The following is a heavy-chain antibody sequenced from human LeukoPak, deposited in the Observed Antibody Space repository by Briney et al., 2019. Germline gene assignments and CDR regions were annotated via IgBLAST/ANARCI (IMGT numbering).Heavy chain of an antibody. J-gene: IGHJ1*01. CDR2: ISSSGSTI. V-gene: IGHV3-11*01. Sequence: GGSLRLSCAASGFTFSDYYMSWIRQAPGKGLEWVSYISSSGSTIYYADSVKGRFTISRDNAKNSLYLQMNSLRAEDTAVYYCARDGRYYDSSGYPISNFQHWGQGTLVTVSS. CDR1: GFTFSDYY. CDR3: ARDGRYYDSSGYPISNFQH. D-gene: IGHD3-22*01.